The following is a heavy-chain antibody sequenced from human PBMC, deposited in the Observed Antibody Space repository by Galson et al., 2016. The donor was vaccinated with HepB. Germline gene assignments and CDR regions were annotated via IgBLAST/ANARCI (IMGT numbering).Heavy chain of an antibody. CDR2: INWNGGST. Sequence: LRLSCAASGFTFDDHGLNWVRQVPGKGLEWVSGINWNGGSTGYADSVKGRFTIPRDNAKNSLYLQMNRLRAEDTALYHCARGPFLYSSSWYYFDYWGQGTLVTVSS. V-gene: IGHV3-20*01. CDR3: ARGPFLYSSSWYYFDY. CDR1: GFTFDDHG. D-gene: IGHD6-13*01. J-gene: IGHJ4*02.